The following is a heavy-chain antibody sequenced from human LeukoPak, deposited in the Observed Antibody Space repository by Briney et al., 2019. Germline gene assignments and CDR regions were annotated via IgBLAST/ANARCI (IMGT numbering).Heavy chain of an antibody. CDR3: ARGYSGYVPRAKKYYYDSSGYYDWFDP. D-gene: IGHD3-22*01. CDR1: GGSISSGDYY. CDR2: IYYSGST. V-gene: IGHV4-30-4*01. J-gene: IGHJ5*02. Sequence: SETLSLTCTVSGGSISSGDYYWSWIRQPPGKGLEWIGCIYYSGSTYYNPSLKSRVTISVDTSKNQFSLKLSSVTAADTAVYYCARGYSGYVPRAKKYYYDSSGYYDWFDPWGQGTLVTVSS.